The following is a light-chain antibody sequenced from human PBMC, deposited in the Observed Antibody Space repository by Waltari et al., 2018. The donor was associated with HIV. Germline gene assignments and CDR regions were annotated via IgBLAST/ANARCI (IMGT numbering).Light chain of an antibody. CDR3: QHYSNTPWT. CDR1: QNINNNY. J-gene: IGKJ1*01. Sequence: ELVLTQSPATLSLSPGERATLSCGASQNINNNYLAWYQQKPGLAPRLLIYDTSNRATGIPDRFTGSGSGTDFTLTISRLEPEDFAVYYCQHYSNTPWTFGQGTKVEVK. CDR2: DTS. V-gene: IGKV3D-20*01.